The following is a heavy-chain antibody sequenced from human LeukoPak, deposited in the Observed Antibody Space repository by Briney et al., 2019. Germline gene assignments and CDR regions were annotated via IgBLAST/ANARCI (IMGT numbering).Heavy chain of an antibody. V-gene: IGHV3-7*01. D-gene: IGHD3-10*01. J-gene: IGHJ4*02. CDR3: ARVGYGSGSYYE. CDR1: GFTFSSYW. CDR2: IKQDGSEK. Sequence: GGSLRLSCAAPGFTFSSYWMSWVRQAPGKGLEWVANIKQDGSEKYYVDSVKGRFTISGDNAKNSLYLQMNSLRAEDTAVYYCARVGYGSGSYYEWGQGTLVTVSS.